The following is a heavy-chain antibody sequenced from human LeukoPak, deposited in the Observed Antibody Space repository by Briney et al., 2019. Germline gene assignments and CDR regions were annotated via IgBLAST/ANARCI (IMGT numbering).Heavy chain of an antibody. J-gene: IGHJ3*02. CDR3: ARDRKDAFDI. V-gene: IGHV4-30-4*01. Sequence: SETLSLTCTVSGGSISSGDYYWSWIRQPPGKGLEWIGYIYYSGSTYYNPSLKSRVTISVDTSKNQFSLKLSSVTAADMAVYYCARDRKDAFDIWGQGTMVTVSS. CDR2: IYYSGST. CDR1: GGSISSGDYY.